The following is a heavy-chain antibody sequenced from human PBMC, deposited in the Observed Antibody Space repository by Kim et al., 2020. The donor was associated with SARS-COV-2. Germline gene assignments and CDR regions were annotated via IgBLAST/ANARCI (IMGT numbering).Heavy chain of an antibody. D-gene: IGHD6-19*01. V-gene: IGHV3-30*01. J-gene: IGHJ4*02. Sequence: YAESVKGRFYIHRDNIKNTVELKVNGLRPEDRAVYYCARGVQRGGWDSPDYWGQGTLVTVSS. CDR3: ARGVQRGGWDSPDY.